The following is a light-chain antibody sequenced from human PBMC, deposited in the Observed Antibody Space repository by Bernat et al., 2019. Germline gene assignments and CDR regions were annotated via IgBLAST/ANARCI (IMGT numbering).Light chain of an antibody. Sequence: QSALTQPRSVSGSPGLSVTISCTGTSSDVGGYNYVSWYQQHPGKAPKLMIYDVNKRPSGVPDPFPGSKSGNTASLTISGLQAEDEADYYWCSYADNSAWVFGGGTKVTVL. CDR3: CSYADNSAWV. CDR2: DVN. V-gene: IGLV2-11*01. J-gene: IGLJ3*02. CDR1: SSDVGGYNY.